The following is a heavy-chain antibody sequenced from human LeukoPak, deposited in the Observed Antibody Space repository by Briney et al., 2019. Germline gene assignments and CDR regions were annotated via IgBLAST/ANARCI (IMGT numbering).Heavy chain of an antibody. CDR1: GFTFSSYG. CDR2: IRYDGSNK. CDR3: ANCLSYYDSSGPGVY. V-gene: IGHV3-30*02. Sequence: GGSLRLSCAASGFTFSSYGMHWVRQAPGKGLEWVAFIRYDGSNKYYADSVKGRFTISRDNSKNTLYLRMNSLRAEDTAVYYCANCLSYYDSSGPGVYWGQGTLVTVSS. J-gene: IGHJ4*02. D-gene: IGHD3-22*01.